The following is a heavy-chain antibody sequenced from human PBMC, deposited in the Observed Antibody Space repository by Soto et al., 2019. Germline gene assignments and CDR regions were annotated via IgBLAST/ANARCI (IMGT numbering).Heavy chain of an antibody. J-gene: IGHJ4*01. V-gene: IGHV3-43*01. CDR2: INWDGRIA. Sequence: PGGSLLLSCAASVFIFDDFTMRWVRLVPGKGLQWVSYINWDGRIAMYADSVKGRFTISRDNTNNHLYLQMNSLRSDDTALYYCAKDEGEAVESPGDWGHGTMVTVSS. D-gene: IGHD3-16*01. CDR3: AKDEGEAVESPGD. CDR1: VFIFDDFT.